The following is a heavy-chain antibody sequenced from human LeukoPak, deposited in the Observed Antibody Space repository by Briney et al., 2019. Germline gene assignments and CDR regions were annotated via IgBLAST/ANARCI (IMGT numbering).Heavy chain of an antibody. CDR3: ARDLKDIPGAFDI. CDR1: GDSISSYY. J-gene: IGHJ3*02. D-gene: IGHD2-15*01. V-gene: IGHV4-59*01. Sequence: SETLSLTCTVSGDSISSYYWNWIRQPPGKGLEWIGYIYSSGSTNYNSSLKSRVTISVDTSKNQFSLKLSSVTAADTAVYYCARDLKDIPGAFDIWGQGTMVTVSS. CDR2: IYSSGST.